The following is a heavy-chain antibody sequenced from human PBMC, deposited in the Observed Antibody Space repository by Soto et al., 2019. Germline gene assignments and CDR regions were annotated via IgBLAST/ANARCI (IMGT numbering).Heavy chain of an antibody. J-gene: IGHJ5*02. CDR2: IIPIFGTA. Sequence: GASVKVSCKASGGTFSSYAISWVRPAPGQGLEWMGGIIPIFGTANYAQKFQGRVTITADESTSTAYMELSSLRSEDTAVYYCARRAAAYYDFWSGSWFDPWGQGTLVTSPQ. CDR3: ARRAAAYYDFWSGSWFDP. D-gene: IGHD3-3*01. V-gene: IGHV1-69*13. CDR1: GGTFSSYA.